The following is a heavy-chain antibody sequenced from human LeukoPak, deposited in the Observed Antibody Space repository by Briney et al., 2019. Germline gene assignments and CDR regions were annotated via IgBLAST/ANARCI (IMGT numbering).Heavy chain of an antibody. CDR1: GYTFTSYA. J-gene: IGHJ6*02. V-gene: IGHV7-4-1*02. Sequence: ASVKVSCKASGYTFTSYATNWVRQAPGQGLEWMGWINTNTGNPTYAQGFTGRFVFSLDTSVSTAYLQISSLKAEDTAVYYCALGYCSSTSCLGVYYGMDVWGQGTTVTVSS. D-gene: IGHD2-2*01. CDR3: ALGYCSSTSCLGVYYGMDV. CDR2: INTNTGNP.